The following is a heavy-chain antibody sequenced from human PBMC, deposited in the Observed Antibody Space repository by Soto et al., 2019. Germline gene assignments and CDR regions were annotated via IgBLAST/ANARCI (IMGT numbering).Heavy chain of an antibody. V-gene: IGHV4-59*08. Sequence: ESTALACTVSVGSISGDYWSWIRQPPGKGLEWIGYIYYSGSTNYNPSLESRVAISLDTSKNQFSLRLTSVTAADTAVYFCARVRNDYAGLDYWGQGILVTVSS. J-gene: IGHJ4*02. D-gene: IGHD4-17*01. CDR2: IYYSGST. CDR1: VGSISGDY. CDR3: ARVRNDYAGLDY.